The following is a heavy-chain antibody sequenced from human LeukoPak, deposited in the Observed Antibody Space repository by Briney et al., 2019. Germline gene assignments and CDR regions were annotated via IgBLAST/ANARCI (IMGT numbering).Heavy chain of an antibody. D-gene: IGHD2-2*01. V-gene: IGHV1-8*01. Sequence: ASVKVSCKASGYTFTSYDINWVRQATGQGLEWMGWMNPNSGNTGYAQKFHGRVTMTRNTSISTAYMELSSLRSEDTAVYYCARKNIVVPALYYYYYYMDVWGKGTTVTVSS. J-gene: IGHJ6*03. CDR2: MNPNSGNT. CDR3: ARKNIVVPALYYYYYYMDV. CDR1: GYTFTSYD.